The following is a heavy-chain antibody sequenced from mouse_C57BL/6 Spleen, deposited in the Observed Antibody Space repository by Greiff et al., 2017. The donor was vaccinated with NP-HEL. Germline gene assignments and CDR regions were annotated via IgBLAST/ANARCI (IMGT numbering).Heavy chain of an antibody. CDR2: ISYDGSN. CDR3: ARDRGNYVGGYYFDY. V-gene: IGHV3-6*01. Sequence: EVHLVESGPGLVKPSQSLSLTCSVTGYSITSGYYWNWIRQFPGNKLEWMGYISYDGSNNYNPSLKNRISITRDTSKNQFFLKLNSVTTEDTATYYCARDRGNYVGGYYFDYWGQGTTLTVSS. J-gene: IGHJ2*01. CDR1: GYSITSGYY. D-gene: IGHD2-1*01.